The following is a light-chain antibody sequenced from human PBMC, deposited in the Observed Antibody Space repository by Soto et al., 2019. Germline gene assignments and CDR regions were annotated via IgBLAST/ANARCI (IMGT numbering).Light chain of an antibody. CDR3: QQYGDSPLT. J-gene: IGKJ3*01. Sequence: EILLTQSPSTLSLSPGEGVTLSCRASQSVTVNSLAWYQKKPGQAPRLLIYAASTRAAAVPDRFTGSGSGTDFALTISRLEPEDFGVYYCQQYGDSPLTSGPGTKLDIK. CDR2: AAS. V-gene: IGKV3-20*01. CDR1: QSVTVNS.